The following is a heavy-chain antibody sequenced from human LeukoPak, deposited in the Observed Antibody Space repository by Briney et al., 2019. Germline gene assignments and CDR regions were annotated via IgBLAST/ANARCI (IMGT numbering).Heavy chain of an antibody. D-gene: IGHD6-13*01. CDR1: GFTFSSYA. J-gene: IGHJ4*02. CDR3: AKLSLLAEAGTDFDY. Sequence: GGSLRLSCAASGFTFSSYAMSWVRQAPGKGLEWVSAISGSGGSTYYADSVKGRFTISRDNSKNTLYLQMNSLRAEDTAVYYCAKLSLLAEAGTDFDYWGQGTLVTVSS. V-gene: IGHV3-23*01. CDR2: ISGSGGST.